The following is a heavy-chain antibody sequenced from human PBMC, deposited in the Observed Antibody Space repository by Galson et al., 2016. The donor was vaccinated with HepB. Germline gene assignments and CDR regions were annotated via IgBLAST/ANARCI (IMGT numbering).Heavy chain of an antibody. CDR2: TYYRSRWFN. CDR1: GDSVSNKRVA. CDR3: ARDQAIAQAGTRWIDA. V-gene: IGHV6-1*01. Sequence: CAISGDSVSNKRVARNWLRQSPSRGLEWLGRTYYRSRWFNDYSTYVKSRISIKPDTSQNQFSLHLDSVTPDDAGTYYCARDQAIAQAGTRWIDAWGQGMLVTVSS. D-gene: IGHD1-1*01. J-gene: IGHJ5*02.